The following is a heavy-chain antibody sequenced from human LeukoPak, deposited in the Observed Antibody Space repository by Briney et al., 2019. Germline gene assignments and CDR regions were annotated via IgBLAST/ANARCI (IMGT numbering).Heavy chain of an antibody. CDR1: GDPISSYY. D-gene: IGHD6-6*01. V-gene: IGHV4-59*08. Sequence: SETLSLTCTVSGDPISSYYWSWIRQPPGKGLEWIGYIYYSGSTNYNPSLKSRVTISVDTSKNQFSLKLSSVTAADTAVYYCARHSSIAARRRYGMDVWGQGTTVTVSS. CDR3: ARHSSIAARRRYGMDV. J-gene: IGHJ6*02. CDR2: IYYSGST.